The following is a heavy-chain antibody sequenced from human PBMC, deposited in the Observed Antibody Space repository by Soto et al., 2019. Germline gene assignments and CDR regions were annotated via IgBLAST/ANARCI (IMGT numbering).Heavy chain of an antibody. D-gene: IGHD3-22*01. V-gene: IGHV4-4*02. J-gene: IGHJ5*02. CDR3: ARVETYYYDSSGSGWLDH. CDR1: GGSISSYY. Sequence: SETLSLTCTVSGGSISSYYWSWVRQPPGKGLEWIGEIYHSGSTNYNPSLKSRVTISVDKSKNQFSLKLSSVTAADTAVYYCARVETYYYDSSGSGWLDHWGQGTLVT. CDR2: IYHSGST.